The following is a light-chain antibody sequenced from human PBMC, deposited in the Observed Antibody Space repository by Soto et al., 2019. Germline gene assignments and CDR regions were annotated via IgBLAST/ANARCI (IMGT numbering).Light chain of an antibody. Sequence: DIVMTQSPDSLAVSLGERATINCKSSQNVLYSSNNKNYLDWYQHKPGQPPKLLIYWASTRESGVPDRFSGSGSGTDFTLTISSLQAEDVAVYYCQQYYNTPYTFGQGTKLEIK. V-gene: IGKV4-1*01. CDR2: WAS. CDR1: QNVLYSSNNKNY. J-gene: IGKJ2*01. CDR3: QQYYNTPYT.